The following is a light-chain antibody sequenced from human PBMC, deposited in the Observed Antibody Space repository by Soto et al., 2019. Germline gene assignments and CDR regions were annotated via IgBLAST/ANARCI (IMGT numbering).Light chain of an antibody. CDR2: AAS. J-gene: IGKJ4*01. Sequence: DIQMTQSPSSLSASVGDRVTITCRASQTISNYLNWYQQKVGKAPKLLIHAASSLQSGVPSRFSGSGSGTDFTLTISSLQPEDFATYYCQQSYSTLLTFGGGTKVDIK. CDR3: QQSYSTLLT. CDR1: QTISNY. V-gene: IGKV1-39*01.